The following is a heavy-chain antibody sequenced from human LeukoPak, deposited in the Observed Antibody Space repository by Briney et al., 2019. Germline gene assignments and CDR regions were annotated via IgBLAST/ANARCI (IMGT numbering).Heavy chain of an antibody. CDR1: GGSISSGGYS. CDR3: ARDRGSSSWYRGGWFDP. J-gene: IGHJ5*02. CDR2: IYYSGST. Sequence: PSETLSLTCAVSGGSISSGGYSWSWIRQPPGKGLEWIGYIYYSGSTYYNPSLKSRVTISVDTSKNQFSLKLSSVTAADTAVYYCARDRGSSSWYRGGWFDPWGQGTLVTVSS. D-gene: IGHD6-13*01. V-gene: IGHV4-30-4*07.